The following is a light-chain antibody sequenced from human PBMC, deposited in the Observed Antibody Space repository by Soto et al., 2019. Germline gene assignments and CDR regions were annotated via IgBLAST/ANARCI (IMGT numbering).Light chain of an antibody. CDR3: QSYDSSLSGHV. J-gene: IGLJ1*01. CDR1: SSNIGAGYD. Sequence: QPVLTQPPSVSGALGQTVTISCTGSSSNIGAGYDVHWYQHLPGTAPKLLVYRNIHRPSGVPDRFSGSKSGTSASLAITGLQAEDEADFYCQSYDSSLSGHVFGTGTKVTVL. V-gene: IGLV1-40*01. CDR2: RNI.